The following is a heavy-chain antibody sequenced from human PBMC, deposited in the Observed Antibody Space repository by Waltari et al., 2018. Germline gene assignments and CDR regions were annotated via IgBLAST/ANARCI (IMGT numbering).Heavy chain of an antibody. V-gene: IGHV3-23*01. CDR1: GFTFNRYA. CDR3: AKKKLVETAMVNFDY. CDR2: ISGDGEST. Sequence: EVQLLESGGGLVEPGGSLRLSCVSSGFTFNRYAMRWVRRAPGKGLEWVAGISGDGESTYYGDPAKGRFTISRDNSKNTVDLQLNSLGVEDTAIYYCAKKKLVETAMVNFDYWGQGTLVTVSP. J-gene: IGHJ4*02. D-gene: IGHD5-18*01.